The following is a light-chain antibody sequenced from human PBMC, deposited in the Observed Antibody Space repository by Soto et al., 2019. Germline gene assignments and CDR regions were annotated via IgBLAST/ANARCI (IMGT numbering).Light chain of an antibody. V-gene: IGKV3-20*01. J-gene: IGKJ1*01. Sequence: EIVMTQSPATLSVSPGEGATLSCRASQSISTTVAWYQQKPAQAPRLLIYAASRRAPGIPERFSGSGSGTDFTLTISRLEPEDFAVYYCQQYLTSPKTFGQGTKWIS. CDR2: AAS. CDR3: QQYLTSPKT. CDR1: QSISTT.